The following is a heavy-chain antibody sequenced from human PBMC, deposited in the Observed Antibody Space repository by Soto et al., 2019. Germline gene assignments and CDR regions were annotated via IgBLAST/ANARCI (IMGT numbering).Heavy chain of an antibody. CDR3: ARQRYFDY. CDR1: GYIFHNYW. V-gene: IGHV5-51*01. Sequence: GESLKISCQASGYIFHNYWIGWVRQMPGKGLEWLGIIYPGDSNIRYNPSFQGQVIISADKSLSTTYLHWSSLKASDTAMYYCARQRYFDYWGQGTLVTVSS. J-gene: IGHJ4*02. CDR2: IYPGDSNI.